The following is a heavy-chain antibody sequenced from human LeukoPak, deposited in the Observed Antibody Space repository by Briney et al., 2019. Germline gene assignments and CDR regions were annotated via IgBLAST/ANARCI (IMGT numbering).Heavy chain of an antibody. CDR3: ARGGDYYDSSGYWWAIDI. J-gene: IGHJ3*02. CDR2: IYYSGST. CDR1: GGSISSYY. V-gene: IGHV4-59*01. D-gene: IGHD3-22*01. Sequence: PSETLSLTCTVSGGSISSYYWSWIRQPSGKGLEWIGYIYYSGSTNYNPSLKSRVTISVDTSKNQFSLKLSSVTAADTAVYYCARGGDYYDSSGYWWAIDIWGQGTMVTVSS.